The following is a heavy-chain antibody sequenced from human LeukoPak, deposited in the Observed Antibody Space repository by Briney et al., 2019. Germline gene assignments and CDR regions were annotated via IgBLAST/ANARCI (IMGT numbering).Heavy chain of an antibody. D-gene: IGHD2-2*01. CDR1: GGSVNGGNYY. CDR2: ISPSGST. V-gene: IGHV4-61*02. Sequence: SQTLSLTCTVSGGSVNGGNYYWTWIRQPAGKGLEWIGRISPSGSTNYNPSLTSRVTISVDTSKNQFSLKLSFVTAADTAVYYCARVSYQEGVDYWGQGTLVTVSS. J-gene: IGHJ4*02. CDR3: ARVSYQEGVDY.